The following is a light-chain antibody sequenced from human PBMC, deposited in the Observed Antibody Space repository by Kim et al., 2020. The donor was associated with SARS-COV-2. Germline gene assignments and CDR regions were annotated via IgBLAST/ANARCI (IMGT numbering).Light chain of an antibody. Sequence: GQRVTISCSGSFYNVGRNTVNWWQQFPGTAPKLLIFGYNQRPSGVPARFSGSKSGTSASLAISGLQSEDEADYYCAAWDDNLNGVGFGGGTQLTVL. CDR2: GYN. CDR1: FYNVGRNT. J-gene: IGLJ2*01. V-gene: IGLV1-44*01. CDR3: AAWDDNLNGVG.